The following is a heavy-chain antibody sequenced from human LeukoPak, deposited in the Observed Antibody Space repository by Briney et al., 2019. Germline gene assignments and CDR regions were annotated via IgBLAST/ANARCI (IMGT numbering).Heavy chain of an antibody. V-gene: IGHV4-30-4*01. Sequence: PSQTLSLTCSVSGGYITRGHHFWSWIRQSPGKGLEWLGLIYYTGDTQYNPSLKGRLTMSVDTSKNQFSLTLRDVLAADTAIYYCVRDGWSGSTYYFEYWGQGTLVTVSS. J-gene: IGHJ4*02. CDR1: GGYITRGHHF. CDR2: IYYTGDT. D-gene: IGHD3-3*01. CDR3: VRDGWSGSTYYFEY.